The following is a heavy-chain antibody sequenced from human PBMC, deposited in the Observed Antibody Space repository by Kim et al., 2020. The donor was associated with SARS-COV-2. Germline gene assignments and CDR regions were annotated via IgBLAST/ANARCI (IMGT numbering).Heavy chain of an antibody. CDR1: GFTFSNYE. J-gene: IGHJ2*01. CDR3: ARRTAYYFWYFDL. D-gene: IGHD3-22*01. CDR2: ISSSGNAI. Sequence: GGSLRLSCAASGFTFSNYEMNWVRQAPGKGLEWVSFISSSGNAIYYVDSVKGRFTISRDNAKNSLFLQMNSLRVEDTAVYYCARRTAYYFWYFDLWGRGT. V-gene: IGHV3-48*03.